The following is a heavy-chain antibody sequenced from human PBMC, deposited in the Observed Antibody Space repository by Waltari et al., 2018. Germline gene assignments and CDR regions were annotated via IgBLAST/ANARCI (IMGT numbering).Heavy chain of an antibody. J-gene: IGHJ5*02. Sequence: QVQLQESGPGLVKPSETLSLTCTVSPGSIRSFYWCWIRLPPGKGLEWFGYIYHSGITSYNPSLKSRVTIGVDTSKNQFSLKMRSVTAADTAVYYCARTAPPYSNAAYGGWSDPWGQGTLVTVSS. V-gene: IGHV4-59*08. CDR3: ARTAPPYSNAAYGGWSDP. CDR2: IYHSGIT. D-gene: IGHD4-4*01. CDR1: PGSIRSFY.